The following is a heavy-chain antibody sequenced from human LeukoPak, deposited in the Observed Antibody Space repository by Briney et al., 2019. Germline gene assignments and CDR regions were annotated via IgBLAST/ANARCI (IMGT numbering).Heavy chain of an antibody. CDR3: AKGGHADYGDYSHLWYFDL. V-gene: IGHV3-30*02. D-gene: IGHD4-17*01. CDR1: GFTFSSYG. J-gene: IGHJ2*01. CDR2: IRYDGSNK. Sequence: GGSLRLSCAASGFTFSSYGMHWVRQAPGKGLEWVAFIRYDGSNKYYADSVKGRFTISRDNSKNTLYLQMNSLRAEDTAVYLCAKGGHADYGDYSHLWYFDLWGRGTLVTVSS.